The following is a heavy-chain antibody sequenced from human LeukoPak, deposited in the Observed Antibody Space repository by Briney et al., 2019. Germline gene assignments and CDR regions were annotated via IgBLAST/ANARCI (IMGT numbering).Heavy chain of an antibody. J-gene: IGHJ5*02. V-gene: IGHV4-59*08. Sequence: PSEALSLTCTVSGGSISGYYWSWIRQPPGKRLEWIGYVYDTGATNYNPSLKSRFTISIDTSKNQFSLYLSSVTAADTAVYYCARLPLIATTRGGFDPWAREPWSPSPQ. D-gene: IGHD1/OR15-1a*01. CDR1: GGSISGYY. CDR3: ARLPLIATTRGGFDP. CDR2: VYDTGAT.